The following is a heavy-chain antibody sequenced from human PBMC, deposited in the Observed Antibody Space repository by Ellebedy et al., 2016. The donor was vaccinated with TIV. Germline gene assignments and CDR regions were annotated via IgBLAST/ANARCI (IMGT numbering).Heavy chain of an antibody. J-gene: IGHJ6*02. CDR3: ARLIGVRGLKPYYYYGMDV. CDR2: IYPGDSDT. CDR1: GYSFTSYW. D-gene: IGHD3-10*01. V-gene: IGHV5-51*01. Sequence: GESLKISXKGSGYSFTSYWIGWVRQMPGKGLEWMGIIYPGDSDTRYSPSFQGQVTISADKSISTAYLQWSSLKASDTAMYYCARLIGVRGLKPYYYYGMDVWGLGTTVTVSS.